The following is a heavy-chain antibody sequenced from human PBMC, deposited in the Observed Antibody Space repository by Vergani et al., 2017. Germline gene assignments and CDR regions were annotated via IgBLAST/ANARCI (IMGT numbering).Heavy chain of an antibody. Sequence: QVQLQESGPGLVKPSETLSLTCTVSGGSISSYYWSWIRQPPGKGLEWIGYIYYSGSTNYNPSLKSRVTISVDTSKQQFSLTLSSVTAADTAVYYCARGSRVSDPRHYYHYHYMDVWGDGTTVTVS. V-gene: IGHV4-59*12. CDR2: IYYSGST. CDR3: ARGSRVSDPRHYYHYHYMDV. D-gene: IGHD2-21*02. CDR1: GGSISSYY. J-gene: IGHJ6*03.